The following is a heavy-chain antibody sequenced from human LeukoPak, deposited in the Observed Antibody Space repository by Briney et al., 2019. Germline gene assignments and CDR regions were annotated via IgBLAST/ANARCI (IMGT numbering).Heavy chain of an antibody. Sequence: GGSLRLSCAASGFTFSSYSMNWVRQAPGKGLEWVSSISSSSSYIYYADSVKGRFTISRDNAKNSLYLQMNSLRAEDTAVYYCARVQRSMVRGVIITYAFDIWGQGTMVTVSS. V-gene: IGHV3-21*01. CDR1: GFTFSSYS. CDR3: ARVQRSMVRGVIITYAFDI. CDR2: ISSSSSYI. D-gene: IGHD3-10*01. J-gene: IGHJ3*02.